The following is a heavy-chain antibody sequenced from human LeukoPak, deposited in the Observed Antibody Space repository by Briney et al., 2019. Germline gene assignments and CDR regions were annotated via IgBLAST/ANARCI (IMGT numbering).Heavy chain of an antibody. CDR1: GFTFSSYA. D-gene: IGHD3-16*01. V-gene: IGHV3-23*01. CDR3: AKLDHWGTDY. CDR2: ISGSGGST. J-gene: IGHJ4*01. Sequence: GGSLRPSCASSGFTFSSYAMSWVRQAPGKGLEWVSAISGSGGSTYYADSVKGRFTISRDNSKNTLYLQMNSLRAEDTAVYYCAKLDHWGTDYWGHGTMVTVSS.